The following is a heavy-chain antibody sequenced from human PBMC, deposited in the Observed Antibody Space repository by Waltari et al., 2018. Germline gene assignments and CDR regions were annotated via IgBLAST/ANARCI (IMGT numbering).Heavy chain of an antibody. Sequence: EVQLVESGGGLVHPGGSLRLSCAASGFTLTNYDLNWVRQAPGKGVVGVAVIGNSGTMYYADSVKCRFTISRDQAKKSLYLQMDSLRAEDTAIYYCARDAPREGKFDLWGQGTLVTVSS. CDR1: GFTLTNYD. CDR3: ARDAPREGKFDL. CDR2: IGNSGTM. V-gene: IGHV3-48*03. J-gene: IGHJ4*02.